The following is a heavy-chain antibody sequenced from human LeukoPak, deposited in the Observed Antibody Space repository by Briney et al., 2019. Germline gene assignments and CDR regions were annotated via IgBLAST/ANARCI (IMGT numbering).Heavy chain of an antibody. V-gene: IGHV4-4*07. Sequence: PSETLSLTCTVSGGSISSYYWSWIRQPAGKGLEWIGRIYTSGSTNYNPSLKRRVTMSVDTSKNQFSLKLSSVTAADTAVYYCARDKLLYYGSGSYSYYFDYWGQGTLVTVSS. J-gene: IGHJ4*02. D-gene: IGHD3-10*01. CDR2: IYTSGST. CDR3: ARDKLLYYGSGSYSYYFDY. CDR1: GGSISSYY.